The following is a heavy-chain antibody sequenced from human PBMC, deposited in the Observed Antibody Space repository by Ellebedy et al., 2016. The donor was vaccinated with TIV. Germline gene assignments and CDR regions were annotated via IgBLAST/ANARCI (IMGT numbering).Heavy chain of an antibody. V-gene: IGHV3-9*01. CDR1: GFTFDDYA. Sequence: SLKISXAASGFTFDDYAMHWVRQAPGKGLEWVSGISWNSGSIGYADSVKGRFTISRDNAKNSLYLQMNSLRAEDTALYYCATIAPNAFDIWGQGTMVTVSS. CDR3: ATIAPNAFDI. CDR2: ISWNSGSI. J-gene: IGHJ3*02. D-gene: IGHD3-16*02.